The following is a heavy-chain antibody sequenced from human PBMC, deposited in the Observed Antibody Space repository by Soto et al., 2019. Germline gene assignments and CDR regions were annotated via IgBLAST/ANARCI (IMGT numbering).Heavy chain of an antibody. Sequence: QVQLVQSGAEVKKPGSSVKVSCKASGGTFRSYAISWVRQAPGQGLEWMGGIIPIFGTENYAQKFQGRVTITTDESTSTAYMQLSSLRSEDTAVYYCARDNLGPRWGSYRSGLELERAWGQGTLVTVAS. D-gene: IGHD3-16*02. CDR3: ARDNLGPRWGSYRSGLELERA. J-gene: IGHJ5*02. V-gene: IGHV1-69*01. CDR2: IIPIFGTE. CDR1: GGTFRSYA.